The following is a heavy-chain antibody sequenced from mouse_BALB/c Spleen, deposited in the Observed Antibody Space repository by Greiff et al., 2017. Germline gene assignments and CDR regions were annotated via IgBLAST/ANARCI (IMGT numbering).Heavy chain of an antibody. J-gene: IGHJ4*01. CDR3: TRREAHYYGYYAMDY. CDR1: GYTFTSYY. D-gene: IGHD1-2*01. CDR2: INPSNGGT. Sequence: QVHVKQSGAELVKPGASVKLSCKASGYTFTSYYMYWVKQRPGQGLEWIGEINPSNGGTNFNEKFKSKATLTVDKSSSTAYMQLSSLTSEDSAVYYCTRREAHYYGYYAMDYWGQGTSVTVSS. V-gene: IGHV1S81*02.